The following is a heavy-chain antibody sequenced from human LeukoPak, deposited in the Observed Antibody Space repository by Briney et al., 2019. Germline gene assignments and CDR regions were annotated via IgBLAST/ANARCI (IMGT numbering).Heavy chain of an antibody. CDR1: GYSISSGYY. V-gene: IGHV4-38-2*02. CDR3: ARDRGVGATTH. CDR2: IYHSGST. D-gene: IGHD1-26*01. Sequence: PSETLSLTCTVSGYSISSGYYWGWIRQPPGKGLEWIGSIYHSGSTYYNPSLKSRVTISVDTSKNQFSLKLSSVTAADTAVYYCARDRGVGATTHWGQGTLVTVSS. J-gene: IGHJ4*02.